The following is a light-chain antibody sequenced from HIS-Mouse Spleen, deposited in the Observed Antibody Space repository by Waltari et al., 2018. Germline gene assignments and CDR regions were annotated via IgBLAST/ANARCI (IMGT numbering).Light chain of an antibody. CDR3: YSTDSSGNHRV. V-gene: IGLV3-10*01. J-gene: IGLJ2*01. Sequence: SYELTQPPPVSVSPGQTARITCSGDALPKKYAYWYQQKSGQGPVLVIYEDSKRPSGIHERFSGSSSGTMGTLCMSGAKVEDEADYYSYSTDSSGNHRVFGGGTKLTVL. CDR1: ALPKKY. CDR2: EDS.